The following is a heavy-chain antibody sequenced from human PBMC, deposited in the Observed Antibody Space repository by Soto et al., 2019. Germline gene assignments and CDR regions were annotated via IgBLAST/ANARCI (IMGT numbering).Heavy chain of an antibody. CDR3: ARDWKGAEGFEP. V-gene: IGHV1-18*01. CDR2: IGADNGDT. J-gene: IGHJ5*02. CDR1: GYTFSTYG. Sequence: QVQLVQSGAEVKKPGASVKVSCKASGYTFSTYGFSWVRQAPGQGLEWMGWIGADNGDTNYAQNFQGRVTMTTDTSTTTSYMEVRSLTYADTAVYFCARDWKGAEGFEPWGQGTLVTVSS. D-gene: IGHD1-1*01.